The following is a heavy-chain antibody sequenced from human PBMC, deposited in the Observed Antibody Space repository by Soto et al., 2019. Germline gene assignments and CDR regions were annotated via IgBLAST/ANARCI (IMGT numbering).Heavy chain of an antibody. CDR2: IIPILGIA. D-gene: IGHD2-2*01. V-gene: IGHV1-69*08. CDR1: GGTFSSYT. CDR3: ARDLDCSSTSCFGIRGYYYYMDV. J-gene: IGHJ6*03. Sequence: QVQLVQSGAEVKKPGSSVKVSCKASGGTFSSYTISWVRQAPGQGLEWMGRIIPILGIANYAQKFQGRVTITVDKSTSTAYMELSSLRSEDTAVYYCARDLDCSSTSCFGIRGYYYYMDVWGKGTTVTVSS.